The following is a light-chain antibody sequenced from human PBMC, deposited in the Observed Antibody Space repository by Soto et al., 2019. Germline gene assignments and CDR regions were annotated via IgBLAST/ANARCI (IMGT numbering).Light chain of an antibody. CDR3: QPYGSLPGT. Sequence: EIVLTQSPGTLSLSPGERATLSCRASQSVSSSYLAWYQQKLGQAPRLLIYGASSRATGIPDRFSGSGSGTDFTLTISRLEPEDFAVCYWQPYGSLPGTFGQGTKVEIK. CDR2: GAS. J-gene: IGKJ1*01. V-gene: IGKV3-20*01. CDR1: QSVSSSY.